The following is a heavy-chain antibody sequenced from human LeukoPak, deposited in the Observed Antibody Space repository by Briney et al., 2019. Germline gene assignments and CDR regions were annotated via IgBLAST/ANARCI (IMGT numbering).Heavy chain of an antibody. CDR3: AKDVWWSVS. D-gene: IGHD2-8*02. J-gene: IGHJ5*02. CDR1: GFTFSNHA. Sequence: GGSLRLSCVASGFTFSNHAMTWVRQAPGKGLEWVSAISADAIDTFYAPSVKGRFTISRDNSKNTMYLQINSLRAEDTAIYYCAKDVWWSVSWGQGTLVTVSS. V-gene: IGHV3-23*01. CDR2: ISADAIDT.